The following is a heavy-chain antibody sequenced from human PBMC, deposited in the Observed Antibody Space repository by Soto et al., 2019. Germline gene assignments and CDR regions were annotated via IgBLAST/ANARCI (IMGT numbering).Heavy chain of an antibody. V-gene: IGHV3-53*02. Sequence: EVQLVETGGGLIQPGGSLRLSCAASGFTVSSNYMSWVRQAPGKGLEWVSVIFSGGSTYYEDSVKGRLTISRDNSKNTLYLQMSGLRAEDTAVYYCARDKGSGYSSGWLDYWGQGTLVTVSS. CDR3: ARDKGSGYSSGWLDY. CDR1: GFTVSSNY. D-gene: IGHD6-19*01. CDR2: IFSGGST. J-gene: IGHJ4*02.